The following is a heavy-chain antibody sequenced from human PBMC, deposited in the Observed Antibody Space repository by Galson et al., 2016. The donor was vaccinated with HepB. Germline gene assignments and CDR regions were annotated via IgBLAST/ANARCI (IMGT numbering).Heavy chain of an antibody. CDR1: GGSISSGDY. CDR3: ARVRSGYNYGSGEYFDY. D-gene: IGHD5-18*01. Sequence: TLSLTCTVSGGSISSGDYWSWIRQPPGKGLEWIAYIYDSGNTYYNPSLKGRVSMSIDTSKNQFSLKLSSVTAADTAVYYCARVRSGYNYGSGEYFDYWGQGTLVTVSS. J-gene: IGHJ4*02. V-gene: IGHV4-31*03. CDR2: IYDSGNT.